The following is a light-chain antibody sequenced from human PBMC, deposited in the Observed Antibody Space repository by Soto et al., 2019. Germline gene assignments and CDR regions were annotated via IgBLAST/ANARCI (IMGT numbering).Light chain of an antibody. J-gene: IGLJ1*01. CDR3: CAYSTSGTHV. CDR2: DVN. CDR1: SSDVGSYDY. Sequence: QSVLTQPASVSGSPGQSITFFCTGTSSDVGSYDYVSWHQQHPGKAPKLIIYDVNNRPSGVPSRFSGSKSGNTASLIISGLQTEDEADYYCCAYSTSGTHVFGTGTRSPS. V-gene: IGLV2-14*03.